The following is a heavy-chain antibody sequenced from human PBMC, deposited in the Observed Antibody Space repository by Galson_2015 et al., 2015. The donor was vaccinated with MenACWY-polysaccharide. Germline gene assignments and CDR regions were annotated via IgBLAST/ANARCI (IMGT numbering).Heavy chain of an antibody. J-gene: IGHJ3*02. CDR2: ISTDGSYT. CDR3: VREGSRIVFHAFDT. D-gene: IGHD3-10*02. CDR1: GFRSIDW. Sequence: SLRLSCAASGFRSIDWMHWVRQAPGKGLEWVARISTDGSYTTHADSVKGRFTISRDNAKNTLYLQMNSLRAEDTAMYYCVREGSRIVFHAFDTWGQGTMVIVSS. V-gene: IGHV3-74*01.